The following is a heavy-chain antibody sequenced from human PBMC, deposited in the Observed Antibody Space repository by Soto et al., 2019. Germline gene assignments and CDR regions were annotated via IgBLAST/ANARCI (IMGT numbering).Heavy chain of an antibody. CDR3: ATDLTTVTTSTTDY. D-gene: IGHD4-17*01. CDR1: GYTFTSYY. V-gene: IGHV1-46*01. Sequence: ASVKVSCKASGYTFTSYYMHWVRQAPGKGLEWMGGINPSDGDTSYAQKFQGRVTMTKDTSTDTAYMELSSLRSEDTAVYYCATDLTTVTTSTTDYWGQGTLVTVSS. J-gene: IGHJ4*02. CDR2: INPSDGDT.